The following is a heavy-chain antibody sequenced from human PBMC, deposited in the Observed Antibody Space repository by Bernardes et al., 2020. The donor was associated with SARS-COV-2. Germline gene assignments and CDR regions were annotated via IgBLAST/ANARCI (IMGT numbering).Heavy chain of an antibody. Sequence: GESLKISCKGSGYSFTSYWIGWVRQMPGKGLEWMGIIYPGDSDTRYSPSFQGQVTISADKSISTAYLQWSSLKASDTAMYYCARCLKSSRGGLLGPYYYYGMDVWGQGTTVTVSS. J-gene: IGHJ6*02. CDR2: IYPGDSDT. V-gene: IGHV5-51*01. CDR1: GYSFTSYW. D-gene: IGHD2-21*01. CDR3: ARCLKSSRGGLLGPYYYYGMDV.